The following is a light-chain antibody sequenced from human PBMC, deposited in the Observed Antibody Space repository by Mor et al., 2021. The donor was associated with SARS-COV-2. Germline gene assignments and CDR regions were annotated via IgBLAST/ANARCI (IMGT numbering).Light chain of an antibody. CDR1: ALPDQY. Sequence: ITCSGDALPDQYAYWYQQKPGQAPVVVIYKDSERPSGIPERFSGSSSGTTVTLTISGVQAEDEADYFCQSADNSGTFVF. V-gene: IGLV3-25*03. CDR3: QSADNSGTFV. CDR2: KDS. J-gene: IGLJ1*01.